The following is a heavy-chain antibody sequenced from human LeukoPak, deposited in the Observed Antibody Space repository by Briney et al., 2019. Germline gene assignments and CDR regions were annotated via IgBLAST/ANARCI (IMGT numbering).Heavy chain of an antibody. J-gene: IGHJ4*02. V-gene: IGHV1-18*01. D-gene: IGHD2-15*01. CDR1: GGTFTSYA. Sequence: ASVTLSFTASGGTFTSYAISWVRQAPGQGLEWMGGIIAYNGNTNYAQKLQGRVTMTTDTSTSTAYMELRSLRSDDTAVYYCARAAEVVAASGYWGQGTLVTVSS. CDR2: IIAYNGNT. CDR3: ARAAEVVAASGY.